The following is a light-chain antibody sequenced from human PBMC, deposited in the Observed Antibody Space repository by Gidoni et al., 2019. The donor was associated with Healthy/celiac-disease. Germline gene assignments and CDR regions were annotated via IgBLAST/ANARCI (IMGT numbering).Light chain of an antibody. Sequence: SSELTQDPAVSVALGKTVRITCQGDSLRSYYASWYQQKPGQAPVLVIYGKNNRPSGIPDRFSGSSSGNTASLTITGAQAEDEADYYCNSRDSSGNPVFGTGTKVTVL. V-gene: IGLV3-19*01. CDR1: SLRSYY. CDR2: GKN. J-gene: IGLJ1*01. CDR3: NSRDSSGNPV.